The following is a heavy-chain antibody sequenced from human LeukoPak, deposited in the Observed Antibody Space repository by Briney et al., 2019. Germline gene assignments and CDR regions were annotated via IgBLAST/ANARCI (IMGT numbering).Heavy chain of an antibody. CDR3: ARSGSYYDFWSGLVSNYYYYMDV. D-gene: IGHD3-3*01. V-gene: IGHV4-34*01. J-gene: IGHJ6*03. CDR1: GGSFSGYY. CDR2: INHSGST. Sequence: PSETLSLTCAVYGGSFSGYYWSWIRQPPRKGLEWIGEINHSGSTNYNPSLKSRVTISVDTSKNQFSLKLSSVTGADTAVYYCARSGSYYDFWSGLVSNYYYYMDVWGKGTTVTVSS.